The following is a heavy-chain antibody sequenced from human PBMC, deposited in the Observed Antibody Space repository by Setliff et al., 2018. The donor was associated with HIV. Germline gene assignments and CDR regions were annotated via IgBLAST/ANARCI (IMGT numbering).Heavy chain of an antibody. CDR3: GRFAQARIVAGISRYYYYYMDV. V-gene: IGHV1-18*01. Sequence: ASVKVSCKASGYTFINYHITWVRQAPGQGLEWVGSISASSVNTNYTQGRVTMTTDISTSTAYMELRSLRSADSAVYYCGRFAQARIVAGISRYYYYYMDVWGKGTTVTVSS. D-gene: IGHD6-19*01. CDR1: GYTFINYH. CDR2: ISASSVNT. J-gene: IGHJ6*03.